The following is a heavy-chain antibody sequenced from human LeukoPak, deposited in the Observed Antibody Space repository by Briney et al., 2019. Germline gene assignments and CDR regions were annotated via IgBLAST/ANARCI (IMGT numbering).Heavy chain of an antibody. V-gene: IGHV1-2*02. D-gene: IGHD3-10*01. CDR2: INPNSGGA. J-gene: IGHJ3*02. CDR1: GDTFTGYY. CDR3: ATYYASGKYAFDI. Sequence: ASLRVSCKASGDTFTGYYMHCVRQAPVQGLEWVGWINPNSGGANYAQKCSGRVTMTRDTTINTAYMELSRLRSDDTDVYYCATYYASGKYAFDIWGQGTMVTVSS.